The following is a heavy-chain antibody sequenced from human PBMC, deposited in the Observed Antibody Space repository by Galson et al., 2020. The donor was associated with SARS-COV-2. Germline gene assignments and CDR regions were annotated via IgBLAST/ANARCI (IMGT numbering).Heavy chain of an antibody. V-gene: IGHV4-59*08. J-gene: IGHJ5*02. Sequence: SETLSLTCTVSGASISLYYWSWIRQPPGKGLEWIGYMYDTGKSKYNPSLQSRVTISRDTSKNQMSLKLSSVTTTDTAVYYCARMGSVAGRPDWFDPWGQGTLVTVSS. D-gene: IGHD6-6*01. CDR1: GASISLYY. CDR2: MYDTGKS. CDR3: ARMGSVAGRPDWFDP.